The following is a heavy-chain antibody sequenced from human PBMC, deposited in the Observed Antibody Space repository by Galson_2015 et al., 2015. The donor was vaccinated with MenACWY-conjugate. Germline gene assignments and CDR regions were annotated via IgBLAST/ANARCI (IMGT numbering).Heavy chain of an antibody. CDR2: INPSGGST. J-gene: IGHJ3*02. CDR1: GYTFTSYY. CDR3: ARESGGTMITFGGVIGRPHDAFDI. V-gene: IGHV1-46*01. Sequence: SVKVSCKASGYTFTSYYMHWVRQAPGQGLEWVGIINPSGGSTSYAQKFQGRVTMTRDTSTSTVYMELSSLRSEDTAVYYCARESGGTMITFGGVIGRPHDAFDIWGQGTMVTVSS. D-gene: IGHD3-16*02.